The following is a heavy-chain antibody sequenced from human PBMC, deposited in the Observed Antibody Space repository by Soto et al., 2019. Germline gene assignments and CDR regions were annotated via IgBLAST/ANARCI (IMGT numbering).Heavy chain of an antibody. V-gene: IGHV5-51*01. CDR3: ARYLSNSFAMAV. J-gene: IGHJ6*02. CDR2: IYPGDSAT. D-gene: IGHD2-21*01. Sequence: GESLKISCKGSGYSFTSYWIGWVRQMPGKGLEWMGIIYPGDSATRYSPSFRGQVTVSADTSISTAYLQWSSLKASDTAIYYCARYLSNSFAMAVWGQGTTVNVSS. CDR1: GYSFTSYW.